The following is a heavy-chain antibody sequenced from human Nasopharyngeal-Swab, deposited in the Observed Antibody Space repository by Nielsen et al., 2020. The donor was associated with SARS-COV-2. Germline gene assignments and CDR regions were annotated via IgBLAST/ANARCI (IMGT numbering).Heavy chain of an antibody. CDR1: GYTFTSYG. D-gene: IGHD1-14*01. CDR2: ISAYNGNT. CDR3: ALATITGVFDY. V-gene: IGHV1-18*04. J-gene: IGHJ4*02. Sequence: KVSCKASGYTFTSYGISWVRQAPGQRLEWMGWISAYNGNTNYAQKLQGRVTMTTDTSTSTAYMELRSLRSDDTAVYYCALATITGVFDYWGQGTLVTVSS.